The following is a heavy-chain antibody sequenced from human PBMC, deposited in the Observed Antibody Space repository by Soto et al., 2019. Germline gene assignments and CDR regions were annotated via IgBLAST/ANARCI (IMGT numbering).Heavy chain of an antibody. CDR2: IWYDGSNK. J-gene: IGHJ6*02. Sequence: QVQLVESGGGVVQPGRSLRLSCAASGFTFSSYGMHWVRQAPGKGLEWVAVIWYDGSNKYYADSVKGRFTISRDNSKNTLYLQMNSMRAEDTAVYYCARAVGTDYCGMDVWGQGTTVTVSS. CDR1: GFTFSSYG. V-gene: IGHV3-33*01. D-gene: IGHD1-1*01. CDR3: ARAVGTDYCGMDV.